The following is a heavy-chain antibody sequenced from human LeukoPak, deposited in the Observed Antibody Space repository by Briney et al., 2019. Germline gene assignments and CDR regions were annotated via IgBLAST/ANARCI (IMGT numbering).Heavy chain of an antibody. CDR2: ISYDGSNK. CDR3: AKDRSSHSIRYYFDY. V-gene: IGHV3-30*18. Sequence: GGSLRLSCAASGFTFSSYGMHWVRQAPGKGLEWVAVISYDGSNKYYADSVKGRFTISRDNSKNTLYLQMNSLRAEDTAVYYCAKDRSSHSIRYYFDYWGQGTLVTVSS. D-gene: IGHD3-3*02. J-gene: IGHJ4*02. CDR1: GFTFSSYG.